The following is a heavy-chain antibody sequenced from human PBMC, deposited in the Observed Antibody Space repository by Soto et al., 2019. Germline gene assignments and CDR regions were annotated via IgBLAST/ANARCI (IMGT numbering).Heavy chain of an antibody. J-gene: IGHJ6*03. CDR2: ISSSSSYI. Sequence: EVQLVESGGGLVKPGGSLRLSCAASGFTFSSYSMNWVRQAPGKGLEWVSSISSSSSYIYYADSVKGRFTISRDNAKNSLYLKRNGLGARDTALYYWAPPTMVRGVRVAYQSYLAVGGKGPT. D-gene: IGHD3-10*01. V-gene: IGHV3-21*01. CDR1: GFTFSSYS. CDR3: APPTMVRGVRVAYQSYLAV.